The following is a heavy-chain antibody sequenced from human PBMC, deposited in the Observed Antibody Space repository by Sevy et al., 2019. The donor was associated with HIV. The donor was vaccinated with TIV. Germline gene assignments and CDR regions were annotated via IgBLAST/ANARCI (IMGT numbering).Heavy chain of an antibody. CDR2: ISYDGSNK. CDR1: GFTFSSYG. J-gene: IGHJ6*02. Sequence: GGSLRLSCAASGFTFSSYGMHWVRQAPGKGLEWAAVISYDGSNKYYADSVKGRFTISRDISKNTLYLQMNSLRAEETAVYYCAKDRRNGAGAFYYHYYGMDVWGQGTTVTVSS. CDR3: AKDRRNGAGAFYYHYYGMDV. V-gene: IGHV3-30*18. D-gene: IGHD2-8*01.